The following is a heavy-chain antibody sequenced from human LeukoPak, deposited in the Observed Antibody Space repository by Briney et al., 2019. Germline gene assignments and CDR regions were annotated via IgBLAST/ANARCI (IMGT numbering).Heavy chain of an antibody. V-gene: IGHV6-1*01. Sequence: SQTLSLTCAISGDSVSSNSAAWNWIRQSPSRGLEWLGRTYYRSKWYNDYAVSMKSRITINPDTSKDQFSLQLNSVTPEDTAVYYCARDAGSGWSSLDYWGQGTLVTVSS. D-gene: IGHD6-19*01. CDR1: GDSVSSNSAA. CDR3: ARDAGSGWSSLDY. CDR2: TYYRSKWYN. J-gene: IGHJ4*02.